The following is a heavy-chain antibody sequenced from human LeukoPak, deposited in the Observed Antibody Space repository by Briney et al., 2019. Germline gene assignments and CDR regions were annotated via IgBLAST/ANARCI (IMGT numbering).Heavy chain of an antibody. V-gene: IGHV3-7*02. CDR2: IKQDGSKK. J-gene: IGHJ5*02. CDR3: AKGPYSSGWYGWFDP. D-gene: IGHD6-19*01. CDR1: GFTFSSYW. Sequence: GGPLRLSCAASGFTFSSYWMSWVRQAPGKGLEWVANIKQDGSKKYYADSVKGRFTISRDNSKNTLYLQMNSLRAEDTAVYYCAKGPYSSGWYGWFDPWGQGTLVTVSS.